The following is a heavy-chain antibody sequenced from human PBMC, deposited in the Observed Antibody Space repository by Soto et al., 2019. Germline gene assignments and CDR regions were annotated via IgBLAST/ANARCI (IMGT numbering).Heavy chain of an antibody. J-gene: IGHJ6*02. CDR1: GFTFSSYG. CDR2: IWYDGSNK. V-gene: IGHV3-33*01. Sequence: QVQLVESGGGVVQPGRSLRLSCAASGFTFSSYGMHWVRQAPGKGLEWVAVIWYDGSNKYYSDSVKGRFTISRDNSKNTLYMQMNSLRAEDTAVYYCARDRSEYYYGSGSYTHYYGMDVWGQGTTVTFSS. CDR3: ARDRSEYYYGSGSYTHYYGMDV. D-gene: IGHD3-10*01.